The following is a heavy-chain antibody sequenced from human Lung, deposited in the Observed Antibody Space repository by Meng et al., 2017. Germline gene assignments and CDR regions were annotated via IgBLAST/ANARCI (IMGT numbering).Heavy chain of an antibody. CDR2: ISSDSRYI. CDR1: GFTFSNYS. J-gene: IGHJ4*02. Sequence: EVQLVGSGGGLVTPGGSLRLSCAASGFTFSNYSMIWVRQAPGKVLEWVSSISSDSRYIFYADSVKGRFTISRDNAKNSLYLQMNSLSPEDTAVFYCARFETVGVATGDFWGQGTLVTVSS. D-gene: IGHD2-15*01. CDR3: ARFETVGVATGDF. V-gene: IGHV3-21*01.